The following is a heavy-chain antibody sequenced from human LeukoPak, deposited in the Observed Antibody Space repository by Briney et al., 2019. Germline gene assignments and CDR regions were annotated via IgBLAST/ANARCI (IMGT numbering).Heavy chain of an antibody. CDR1: GGSFSVHY. V-gene: IGHV4-34*01. D-gene: IGHD3-3*01. CDR2: INHSGST. Sequence: SETLSLTCAVYGGSFSVHYWSWIRQPPGKGLEWIGEINHSGSTNYNPSLKSRVTISVDTSKNQFSLKLSSVTAADTAVYYCARGGGFTIFGARKANWFDPWGQGTLVTVSS. J-gene: IGHJ5*02. CDR3: ARGGGFTIFGARKANWFDP.